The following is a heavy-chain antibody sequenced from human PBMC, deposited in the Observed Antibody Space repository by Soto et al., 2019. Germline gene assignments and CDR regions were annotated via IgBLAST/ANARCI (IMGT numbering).Heavy chain of an antibody. CDR2: IWYDGSNK. Sequence: PGGSLRLSCAATGFTFSSYGMHWVRQAPGKGLEWVAVIWYDGSNKYYADSVKGRFTISRDNSKNTLYLQMNSLRAEDTAVYYCARDGMVRAAGTVDYFDYWGQGTLVTVSS. J-gene: IGHJ4*02. CDR3: ARDGMVRAAGTVDYFDY. D-gene: IGHD6-13*01. V-gene: IGHV3-33*01. CDR1: GFTFSSYG.